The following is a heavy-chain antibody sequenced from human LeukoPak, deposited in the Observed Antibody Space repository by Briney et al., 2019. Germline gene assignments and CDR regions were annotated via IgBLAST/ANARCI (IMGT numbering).Heavy chain of an antibody. Sequence: GGSLRLSCAASGFTFRTCTMNWVRQAPGKGLEWVSSISSGNTYIYYADSVKGRFAISRGNAKNSLYLQMNSLRAEDTAVYYCARDLQREQWLVHDAFDIWGQGTIVTVSS. CDR1: GFTFRTCT. CDR2: ISSGNTYI. D-gene: IGHD6-19*01. V-gene: IGHV3-21*01. CDR3: ARDLQREQWLVHDAFDI. J-gene: IGHJ3*02.